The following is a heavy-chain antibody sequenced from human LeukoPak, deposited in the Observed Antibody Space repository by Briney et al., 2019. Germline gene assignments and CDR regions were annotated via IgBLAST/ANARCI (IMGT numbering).Heavy chain of an antibody. CDR3: AKGGYCSGGSCGGAFDF. Sequence: QSGRSLRLSCAASGFTFDDYVMHWVRQVPGKGLEWVSGISWNSGSIGYADSVKGRFTISRENAKNSLYLQMNSLRAEDMALYYCAKGGYCSGGSCGGAFDFWGQGTLVTVSS. CDR2: ISWNSGSI. J-gene: IGHJ4*02. V-gene: IGHV3-9*03. CDR1: GFTFDDYV. D-gene: IGHD2-15*01.